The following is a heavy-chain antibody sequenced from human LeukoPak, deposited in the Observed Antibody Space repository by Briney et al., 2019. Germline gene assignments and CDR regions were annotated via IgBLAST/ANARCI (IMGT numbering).Heavy chain of an antibody. J-gene: IGHJ6*03. CDR3: ARHSGDGGYYYYYYMDV. CDR1: GDSISSGDYY. V-gene: IGHV4-30-4*08. D-gene: IGHD4-17*01. Sequence: SQTLSLTCTVSGDSISSGDYYWSWIRQPPGKGLEWIGEINHTGSTNYNPSLKSRVTISVDTSKNQLSLKLSSVTAADTAVYYCARHSGDGGYYYYYYMDVWGKGTTVTISS. CDR2: INHTGST.